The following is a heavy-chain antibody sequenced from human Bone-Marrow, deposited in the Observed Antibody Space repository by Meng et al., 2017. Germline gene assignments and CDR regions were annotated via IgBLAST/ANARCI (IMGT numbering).Heavy chain of an antibody. V-gene: IGHV4-31*03. CDR1: GGSISSGGYY. CDR2: IYYSGST. D-gene: IGHD1-26*01. J-gene: IGHJ3*02. CDR3: ARGNRWEGATEFPFDI. Sequence: SETLSLTCTVSGGSISSGGYYWSWIRQHPGKGLEWIGYIYYSGSTYYNPSLKSRVTISVDTSKNQFSLKLSSVTAADTAVYYCARGNRWEGATEFPFDIWGQGTMVTVSS.